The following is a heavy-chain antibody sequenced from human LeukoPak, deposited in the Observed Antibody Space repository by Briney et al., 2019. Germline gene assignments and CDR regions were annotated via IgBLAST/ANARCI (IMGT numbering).Heavy chain of an antibody. Sequence: KPSETLSLTCAVYGGSFSDYYWSWIRQPAGKGLEWIGRIYTSGSTNYNPSLKSRVTMSVDTSKNQFSLKLSSVTAADTAVYYCASGDSSWWGYYFDYWGQGTLVTVSS. CDR2: IYTSGST. D-gene: IGHD6-13*01. J-gene: IGHJ4*02. CDR3: ASGDSSWWGYYFDY. CDR1: GGSFSDYY. V-gene: IGHV4-59*10.